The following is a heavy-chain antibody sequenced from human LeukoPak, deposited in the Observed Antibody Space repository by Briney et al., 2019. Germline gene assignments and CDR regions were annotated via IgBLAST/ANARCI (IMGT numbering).Heavy chain of an antibody. CDR1: GGSISSYY. J-gene: IGHJ3*02. D-gene: IGHD3-22*01. CDR2: IYTSGGT. Sequence: SETLSLTCTVSGGSISSYYWSWIRQPAGKGLEWIGRIYTSGGTNYNASLMRRVTTSVATSKTQFSLQLSSVTAEDTAVYYSARPLMIVVDYDAFDIWGQGKMVTVSS. CDR3: ARPLMIVVDYDAFDI. V-gene: IGHV4-4*07.